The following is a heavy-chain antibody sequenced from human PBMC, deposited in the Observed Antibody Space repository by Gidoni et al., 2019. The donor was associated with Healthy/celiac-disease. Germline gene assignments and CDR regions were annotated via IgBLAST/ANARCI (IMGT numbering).Heavy chain of an antibody. Sequence: EVQLVESGGGLVKPGGSLRLSCAASGFTFSSYSMNWVRQAPGKGLEWVSSISSSSSYIYYADSVKGRFTISRDNAKNSLYLQMNSLRAEDTAVYYCARDVVVANWFDPWGQGTLVTVSS. J-gene: IGHJ5*02. D-gene: IGHD2-15*01. CDR2: ISSSSSYI. CDR3: ARDVVVANWFDP. V-gene: IGHV3-21*01. CDR1: GFTFSSYS.